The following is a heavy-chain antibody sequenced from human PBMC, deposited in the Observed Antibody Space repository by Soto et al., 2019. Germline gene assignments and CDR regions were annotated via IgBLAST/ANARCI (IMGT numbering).Heavy chain of an antibody. Sequence: SETLSLTCAVYGGSFSGYYWSWIRKPPGKGLEWIGRIYATGTTDYNPSLKSRVMMSVDTSKKQFSLKLRSVTAADTAVYYCVRDGTKTLRDWFDPWGQGISVTVSS. V-gene: IGHV4-59*10. CDR2: IYATGTT. J-gene: IGHJ5*02. CDR1: GGSFSGYY. CDR3: VRDGTKTLRDWFDP. D-gene: IGHD1-1*01.